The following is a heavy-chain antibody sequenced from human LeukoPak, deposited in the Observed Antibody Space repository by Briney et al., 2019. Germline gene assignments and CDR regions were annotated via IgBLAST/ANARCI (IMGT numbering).Heavy chain of an antibody. V-gene: IGHV4-39*01. CDR1: GGSISSSSYY. CDR2: IYYSGST. J-gene: IGHJ4*02. D-gene: IGHD1-26*01. Sequence: PSETLSLTCTVSGGSISSSSYYWGWIRQPPGKGLEWIGSIYYSGSTYYNPSLKSRVTISVDTSKNQFSLKLSSVTAADTAVYYCARHSPWEPLSIDHWRQVTLVTVSS. CDR3: ARHSPWEPLSIDH.